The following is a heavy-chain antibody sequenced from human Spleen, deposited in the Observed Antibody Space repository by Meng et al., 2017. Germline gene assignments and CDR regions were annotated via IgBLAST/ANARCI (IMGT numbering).Heavy chain of an antibody. J-gene: IGHJ4*02. Sequence: GSLRLSCTVSGYSISTGYYWGWIRQPPGKGLEWIGTIFHSGSTYYNPSLKSRVTISVDTSKNQFSLKLSSVTAADTAVYYCAREYSGNYLDYWGQGTLVTVSS. CDR1: GYSISTGYY. CDR2: IFHSGST. CDR3: AREYSGNYLDY. D-gene: IGHD1-26*01. V-gene: IGHV4-38-2*02.